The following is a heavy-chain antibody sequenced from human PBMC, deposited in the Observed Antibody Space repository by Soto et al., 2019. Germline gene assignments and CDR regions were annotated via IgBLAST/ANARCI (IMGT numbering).Heavy chain of an antibody. V-gene: IGHV3-23*01. CDR2: ISGSGGST. J-gene: IGHJ6*02. Sequence: GGSLRLSCAASGFTFSSYAMSWVRQAPGKGLEWVSAISGSGGSTYYADSVKGRFTISRDNSKNSLYLQMNSLRSEDTALYYCAKERAVVVPDTINYFGMDAWGQGTTVTVSS. CDR3: AKERAVVVPDTINYFGMDA. D-gene: IGHD2-2*01. CDR1: GFTFSSYA.